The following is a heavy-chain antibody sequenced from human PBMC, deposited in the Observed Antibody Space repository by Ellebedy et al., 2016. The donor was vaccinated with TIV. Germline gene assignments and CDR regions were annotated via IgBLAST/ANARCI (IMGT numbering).Heavy chain of an antibody. D-gene: IGHD6-13*01. CDR2: ISNSDTI. J-gene: IGHJ4*02. CDR3: AKDIRRGMGFDY. V-gene: IGHV3-48*04. CDR1: GFTFTSYS. Sequence: PGGSLRLSCAASGFTFTSYSMNWVRQAPGKGLEWISYISNSDTIYYADSVRGRFTISRDNAKNSLYLQMNSLRAEDTAFYYCAKDIRRGMGFDYWGQGTLVIVSS.